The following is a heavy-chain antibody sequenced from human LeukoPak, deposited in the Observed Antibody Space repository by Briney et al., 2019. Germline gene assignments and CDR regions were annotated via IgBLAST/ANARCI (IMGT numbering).Heavy chain of an antibody. Sequence: GGSLRLSCAASGFTFSSYWMSWVRQAPGKGLEWVANINQDGSEKYYVDSVKGRFTISRDNAKNSLYLQMNSLRAEDTAVYYCARDLCSSTSCYHFDYWGQGTLVTVSS. CDR1: GFTFSSYW. CDR2: INQDGSEK. V-gene: IGHV3-7*01. J-gene: IGHJ4*02. CDR3: ARDLCSSTSCYHFDY. D-gene: IGHD2-2*01.